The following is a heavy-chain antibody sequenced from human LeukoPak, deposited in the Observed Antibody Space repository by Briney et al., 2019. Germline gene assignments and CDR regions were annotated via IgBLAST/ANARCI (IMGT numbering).Heavy chain of an antibody. CDR3: ARGAQTTSYYDSSGNFDY. CDR1: GFTFSSYN. CDR2: ISSYSTYI. V-gene: IGHV3-21*01. D-gene: IGHD3-22*01. J-gene: IGHJ4*02. Sequence: GGSLSLSCAASGFTFSSYNMNWVRQAPGKGLEWVSSISSYSTYIYYADSVKGRFTISRDNAENSLYLQMNSLRPEDTAVYYCARGAQTTSYYDSSGNFDYWGQGTLVTVSS.